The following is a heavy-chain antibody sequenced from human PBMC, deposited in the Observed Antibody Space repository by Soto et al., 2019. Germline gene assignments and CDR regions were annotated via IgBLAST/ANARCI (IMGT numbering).Heavy chain of an antibody. CDR1: GYSFTSYW. V-gene: IGHV5-10-1*01. J-gene: IGHJ4*02. D-gene: IGHD3-10*01. CDR2: IDPSDSYT. CDR3: ARIRGYYGSGSYPPYFDY. Sequence: GESLKLSCKGSGYSFTSYWISWVRQMPGKGLEWMGRIDPSDSYTNYSPSFQGHVTISADKSISTAYLQWSSLKASDTAMYYCARIRGYYGSGSYPPYFDYWGQGTLVTVSS.